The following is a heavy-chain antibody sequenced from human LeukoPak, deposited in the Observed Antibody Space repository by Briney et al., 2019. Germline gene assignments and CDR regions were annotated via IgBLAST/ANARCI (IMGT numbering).Heavy chain of an antibody. V-gene: IGHV3-21*01. CDR3: ARAEDDFWSGYYSHPVY. D-gene: IGHD3-3*01. J-gene: IGHJ4*02. Sequence: PGGSLRLSCAASGFTFSSYSMNWVRQAPGKGLEWVSSISSSSSYIYYADSVKGRFTISRVNAKNSLYLQMNSLRAEDTAVYYCARAEDDFWSGYYSHPVYWGQGTLVTVSS. CDR1: GFTFSSYS. CDR2: ISSSSSYI.